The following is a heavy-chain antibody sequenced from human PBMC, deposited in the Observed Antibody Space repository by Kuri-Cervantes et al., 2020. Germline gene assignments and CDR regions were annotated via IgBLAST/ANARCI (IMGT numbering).Heavy chain of an antibody. CDR2: IYYSGST. CDR1: GGSISSGSYY. CDR3: ARVVGSGSYYPLY. J-gene: IGHJ4*02. D-gene: IGHD3-10*01. V-gene: IGHV4-61*01. Sequence: SETLSLTCTVSGGSISSGSYYWSWIRQPPGKGLEWIGYIYYSGSTNYNPSLKSRVTISVDTSKNQFSLKLSSVTAADTAVYYCARVVGSGSYYPLYWGQGTLVTVSS.